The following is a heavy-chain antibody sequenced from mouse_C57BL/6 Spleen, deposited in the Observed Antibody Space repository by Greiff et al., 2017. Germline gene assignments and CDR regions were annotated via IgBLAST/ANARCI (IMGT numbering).Heavy chain of an antibody. CDR3: EIIYYDYDEGYYAMDY. Sequence: QVQLQQSGPELVKPGASVKISCKASGYAFSSSWMNWVQQRPGKGLEWIGRIYPGDGDTNYNGKFKGKATLTADKSYSTAYMQLSSLTSEDAAVSFCEIIYYDYDEGYYAMDYWGQGTSVTVSS. V-gene: IGHV1-82*01. D-gene: IGHD2-4*01. CDR1: GYAFSSSW. J-gene: IGHJ4*01. CDR2: IYPGDGDT.